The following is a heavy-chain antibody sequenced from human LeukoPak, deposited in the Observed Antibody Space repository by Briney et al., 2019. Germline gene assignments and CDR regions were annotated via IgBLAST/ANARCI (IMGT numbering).Heavy chain of an antibody. CDR3: SYGLGRSYYYYGMDV. J-gene: IGHJ6*02. V-gene: IGHV3-74*01. CDR1: GFTFSSYW. D-gene: IGHD3-10*01. CDR2: IKSDGSNI. Sequence: GGSLRLSCAASGFTFSSYWMHWVRQPPGKGLVWVSRIKSDGSNIVYADSVKGRFTISRDNAKNTLFLQMNSLRAEDTAVYYCSYGLGRSYYYYGMDVWGQGTTVTVPS.